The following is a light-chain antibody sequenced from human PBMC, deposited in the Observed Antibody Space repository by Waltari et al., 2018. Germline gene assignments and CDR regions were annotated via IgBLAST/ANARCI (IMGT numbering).Light chain of an antibody. V-gene: IGLV1-36*01. Sequence: QSVLTQPPSVSEAPRQRVTIPCSGSRSTIGNTVVNWYQQLPGKAPKLLIYYDDLLPSGVSDRFSGSKSGTSASLAISGLQSEDEADYYCAAWDDSLNGQVFGTGTKVTVL. CDR1: RSTIGNTV. CDR2: YDD. CDR3: AAWDDSLNGQV. J-gene: IGLJ1*01.